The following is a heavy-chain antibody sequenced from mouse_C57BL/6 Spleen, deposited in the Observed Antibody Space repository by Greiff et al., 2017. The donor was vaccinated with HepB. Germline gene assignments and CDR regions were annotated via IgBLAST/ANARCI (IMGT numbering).Heavy chain of an antibody. CDR2: IYPGSGST. CDR1: GYTFTSYW. J-gene: IGHJ4*01. D-gene: IGHD1-1*02. Sequence: QVQLQQPGAELVKPGASVKMSCKASGYTFTSYWITWVKQRPGQGLEWIGDIYPGSGSTNYNEKFKSKATLTVDTSSSTAYMQLSSLTSEDSAVYYYARDGGSYSYAMDYWGQGTSVTVSS. CDR3: ARDGGSYSYAMDY. V-gene: IGHV1-55*01.